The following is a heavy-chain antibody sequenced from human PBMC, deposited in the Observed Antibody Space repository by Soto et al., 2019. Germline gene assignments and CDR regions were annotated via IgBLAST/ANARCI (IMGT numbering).Heavy chain of an antibody. Sequence: SETLSLTCTVSGGSISSYYWSWIRQPPGKGLEWIGYIYYSGSTNYNPSLKSRVTISVDTSKNQFSLKLSSVTAADTAVYYCARSYSSGWYYFDYWGQGTLVTVSS. CDR1: GGSISSYY. CDR2: IYYSGST. D-gene: IGHD6-19*01. V-gene: IGHV4-59*01. J-gene: IGHJ4*02. CDR3: ARSYSSGWYYFDY.